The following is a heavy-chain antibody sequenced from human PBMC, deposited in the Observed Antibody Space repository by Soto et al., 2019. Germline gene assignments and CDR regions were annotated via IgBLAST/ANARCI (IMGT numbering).Heavy chain of an antibody. CDR3: ARDLLTGAGTNDY. J-gene: IGHJ4*02. V-gene: IGHV4-38-2*02. CDR2: IYHSGST. Sequence: PSETLSLTCAVSGYSISSGYYWGWIRQPPGKGLEWIGSIYHSGSTYYNPSLKSRVTISVDTSKNQFSLKLSSVTAADTAVYYCARDLLTGAGTNDYWGQGTLGTVS. D-gene: IGHD1-7*01. CDR1: GYSISSGYY.